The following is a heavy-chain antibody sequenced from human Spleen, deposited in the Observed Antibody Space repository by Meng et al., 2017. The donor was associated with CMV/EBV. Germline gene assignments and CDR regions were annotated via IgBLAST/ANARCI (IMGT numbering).Heavy chain of an antibody. V-gene: IGHV3-53*01. CDR1: GFTFSSYW. J-gene: IGHJ6*02. CDR3: ARGAYYGMDV. CDR2: IYSGGST. Sequence: GESLKISCAASGFTFSSYWMSWVRQAPGKGLEWVSVIYSGGSTYYADSVKGRFTISRDNSKNTLYLQMNSLRAEDTAVYYCARGAYYGMDVWGQGTTVTVSS.